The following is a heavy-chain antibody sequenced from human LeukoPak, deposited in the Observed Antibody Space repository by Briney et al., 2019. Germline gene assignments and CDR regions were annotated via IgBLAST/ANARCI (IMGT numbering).Heavy chain of an antibody. Sequence: GASVKVSCKASGGTFSSYAISWVRQAPGQGLEWMGRIIPNLGIANYAQKFQGRVTITADKSTSTAYMELSSLRSEDTAVYYCAREIVVVPAAKDWFDPWGQGTLVTVSS. J-gene: IGHJ5*02. V-gene: IGHV1-69*04. D-gene: IGHD2-2*01. CDR2: IIPNLGIA. CDR3: AREIVVVPAAKDWFDP. CDR1: GGTFSSYA.